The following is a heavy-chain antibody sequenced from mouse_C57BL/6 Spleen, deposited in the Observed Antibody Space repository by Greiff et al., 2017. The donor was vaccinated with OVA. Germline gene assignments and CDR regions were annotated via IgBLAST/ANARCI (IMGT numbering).Heavy chain of an antibody. CDR1: GFSLTSYG. V-gene: IGHV2-2*01. Sequence: VKLEESGPGLVQPSQSLSITCTVSGFSLTSYGVHWVRQSPGKGLEWLGVIWSGGSTDYNAAFISRLSISKDNSKSQVFFKMNSLQADDTAIYYCARGIVTTNYAMDYWGQGTSVTVSS. CDR2: IWSGGST. J-gene: IGHJ4*01. CDR3: ARGIVTTNYAMDY. D-gene: IGHD2-5*01.